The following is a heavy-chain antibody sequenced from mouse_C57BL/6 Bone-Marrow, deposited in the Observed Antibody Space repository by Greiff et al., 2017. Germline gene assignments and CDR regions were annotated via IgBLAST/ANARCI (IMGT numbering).Heavy chain of an antibody. CDR3: ARGGFDYSKPFAY. J-gene: IGHJ3*01. Sequence: VKVVESGAELARPGASVKLSCKASGYTFTSYGISWVKQRTGQGLEWIGEIYPRSGNTYYNEKFKGKATLTADKSSSTAYMELSSLTSEDSAVYFCARGGFDYSKPFAYWGQGTLVTVSA. V-gene: IGHV1-81*01. D-gene: IGHD2-5*01. CDR2: IYPRSGNT. CDR1: GYTFTSYG.